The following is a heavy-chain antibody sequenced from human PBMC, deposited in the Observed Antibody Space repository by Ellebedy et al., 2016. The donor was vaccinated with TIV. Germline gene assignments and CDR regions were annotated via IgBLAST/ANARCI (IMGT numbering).Heavy chain of an antibody. CDR2: IKSKMDGGTR. J-gene: IGHJ4*02. CDR3: TTDRSYGYYFEH. V-gene: IGHV3-15*05. Sequence: GGSLRLSCAASGFSVSSDYMSWVRQAPGKGLEWVGRIKSKMDGGTRDYAAPVQGRFTISRDDSTNTLYLRLNSLKTEDTGVYYCTTDRSYGYYFEHWGRGTVVTVSS. D-gene: IGHD5-18*01. CDR1: GFSVSSDY.